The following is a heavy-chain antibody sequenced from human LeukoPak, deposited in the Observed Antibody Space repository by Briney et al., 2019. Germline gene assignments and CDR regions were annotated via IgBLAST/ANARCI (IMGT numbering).Heavy chain of an antibody. D-gene: IGHD1-26*01. V-gene: IGHV3-23*01. CDR3: ARLRAVGATTYIDY. Sequence: PGGSLRLSCAASGFTFSSYAMSWVRQAPGKGLEWVSAISGSGGSTYYADSVKGRFTISRDNSKNTLYLQMNSLRAEDTAVYYCARLRAVGATTYIDYWGQGTLVTVSS. CDR1: GFTFSSYA. J-gene: IGHJ4*02. CDR2: ISGSGGST.